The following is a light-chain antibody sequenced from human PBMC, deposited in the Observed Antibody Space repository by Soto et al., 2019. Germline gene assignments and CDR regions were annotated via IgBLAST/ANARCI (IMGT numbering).Light chain of an antibody. V-gene: IGKV1-39*01. CDR3: QQSYNIPLT. CDR2: VAS. J-gene: IGKJ3*01. Sequence: DIQMTQSPSSLSASVGDTVTITCRASQTINSYLNWYQQKPGQAPKLLIYVASSLQSGVPSRFSGRGSGTDFTLTISSLEPEDFATYYCQQSYNIPLTFCPGTKVDFK. CDR1: QTINSY.